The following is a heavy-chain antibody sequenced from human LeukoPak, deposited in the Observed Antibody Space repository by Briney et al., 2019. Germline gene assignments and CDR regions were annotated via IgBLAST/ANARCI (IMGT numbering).Heavy chain of an antibody. D-gene: IGHD3-9*01. CDR2: ISGSGGST. Sequence: GGSLRLSCAASGFTFSSYAMSWVRQAPGKGLEWVSAISGSGGSTYYADSVKGRFTISRDNSKNTLYLQMNSLRAEDTAVYYCAKKLRYFDWLSTGHDAFDIWGQGTMVIVSS. V-gene: IGHV3-23*01. J-gene: IGHJ3*02. CDR3: AKKLRYFDWLSTGHDAFDI. CDR1: GFTFSSYA.